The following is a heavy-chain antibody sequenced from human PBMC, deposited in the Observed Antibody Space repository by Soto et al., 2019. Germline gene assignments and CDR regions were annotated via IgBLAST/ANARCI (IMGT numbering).Heavy chain of an antibody. Sequence: GGSLRLSCAAAGFTFSSYSMSWVRQAKGKGLEWVSYISSSSSTIYYADSVKGRFTISRDNAKNSLYLQMNSLRAEDTAVYYCARADIVVVPAATHPDYWGQGALVTVSS. D-gene: IGHD2-2*01. V-gene: IGHV3-48*01. CDR3: ARADIVVVPAATHPDY. J-gene: IGHJ4*02. CDR1: GFTFSSYS. CDR2: ISSSSSTI.